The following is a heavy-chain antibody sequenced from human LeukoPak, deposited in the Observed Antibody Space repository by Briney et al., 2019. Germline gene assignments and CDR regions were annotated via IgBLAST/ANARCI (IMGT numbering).Heavy chain of an antibody. D-gene: IGHD2-21*01. J-gene: IGHJ5*02. CDR1: GYSFTTYW. V-gene: IGHV5-51*01. Sequence: GESLKIYCKGSGYSFTTYWIGWVRQMPGRGLEWMGIIYPGDSETQYSPSFQGRVTISVDKSISTAYLQWSSLQASDTAMYYCAWRKYSSTRFEPWGQGTLVTVSS. CDR2: IYPGDSET. CDR3: AWRKYSSTRFEP.